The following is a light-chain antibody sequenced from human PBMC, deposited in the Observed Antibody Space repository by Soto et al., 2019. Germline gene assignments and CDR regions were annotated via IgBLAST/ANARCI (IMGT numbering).Light chain of an antibody. CDR2: DAS. Sequence: EIVLRQSPGTLSLSPGERATLSCRASQNIRSSLAWYQQRPGQAPRLLIYDASTRATGIPPRFSGGGSGTEFTVTISSLQSEDFAIYYCQQYDIWPPYTFGQGTKVDIK. V-gene: IGKV3-15*01. J-gene: IGKJ2*01. CDR1: QNIRSS. CDR3: QQYDIWPPYT.